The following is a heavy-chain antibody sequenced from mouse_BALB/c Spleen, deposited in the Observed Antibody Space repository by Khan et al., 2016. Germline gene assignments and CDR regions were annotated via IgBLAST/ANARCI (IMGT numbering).Heavy chain of an antibody. J-gene: IGHJ2*01. CDR3: ATYGNYYFDY. CDR2: INSNGGST. CDR1: GFTFSSYG. D-gene: IGHD2-10*02. V-gene: IGHV5-6-3*01. Sequence: EVELVESGGGLVQPGGSLKLSCAASGFTFSSYGMSWVRQTPDKRLELVATINSNGGSTYYPDSVKGRFTISRDNAKNTLYLQMSSLKSEDTARYYCATYGNYYFDYWCQGTTLTVSS.